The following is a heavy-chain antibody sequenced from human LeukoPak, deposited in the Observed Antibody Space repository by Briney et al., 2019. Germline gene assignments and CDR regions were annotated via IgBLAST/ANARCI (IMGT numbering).Heavy chain of an antibody. D-gene: IGHD2-2*01. CDR3: ARGCYLSTSCQGPWFDP. J-gene: IGHJ5*02. Sequence: SETLSLTCAVYGGSFSGYCWSWIRQPPGKGLEWIGEINHSGSTNYNPSLRSRVTISVDTSKNQFSLKLSSVTAADTAVYYCARGCYLSTSCQGPWFDPWGQGTLVTVSS. V-gene: IGHV4-34*01. CDR2: INHSGST. CDR1: GGSFSGYC.